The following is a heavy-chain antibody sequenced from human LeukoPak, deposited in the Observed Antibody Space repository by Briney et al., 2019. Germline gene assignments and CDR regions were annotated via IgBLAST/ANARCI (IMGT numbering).Heavy chain of an antibody. CDR3: ARGVPKTSYYYYYMDV. D-gene: IGHD4-11*01. Sequence: GGSLRLSCVASGLTCSDYSMNWVRQAPGKGLEWVSYISSSGFTLNYADSVKGRFTISRDNAKNSLYLQMNSLRAEDTAVYYCARGVPKTSYYYYYMDVWGKGTTVTVSS. CDR1: GLTCSDYS. J-gene: IGHJ6*03. V-gene: IGHV3-48*01. CDR2: ISSSGFTL.